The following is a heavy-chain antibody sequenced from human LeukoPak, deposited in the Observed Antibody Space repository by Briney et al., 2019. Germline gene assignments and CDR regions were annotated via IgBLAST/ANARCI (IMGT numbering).Heavy chain of an antibody. V-gene: IGHV4-34*01. CDR2: INHSGST. CDR1: GGSFSGYY. J-gene: IGHJ3*02. D-gene: IGHD1-1*01. CDR3: ARRVQAIDAFDI. Sequence: PSETLSLTCAVYGGSFSGYYWSWIRQPPGKGLGWIGEINHSGSTNYNPSLKSRVTMSVDTSKNQFSLKLSSVTAVDTAVYYCARRVQAIDAFDIWGQGTMVTVSS.